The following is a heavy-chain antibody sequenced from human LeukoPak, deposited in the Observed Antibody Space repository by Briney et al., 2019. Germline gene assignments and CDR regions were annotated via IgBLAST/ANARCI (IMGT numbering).Heavy chain of an antibody. CDR1: GGSINNYY. V-gene: IGHV4-59*08. Sequence: NPSETLSLTCTVSGGSINNYYWSWIRQPPGKGLEWIGYIYYSGGDMNYNPSLKSRLTVSVDKSRNLISLQLNSLSAADTAVYYWARQPAATGAFDIWAKGTMVTVSS. CDR3: ARQPAATGAFDI. J-gene: IGHJ3*02. CDR2: IYYSGGDM.